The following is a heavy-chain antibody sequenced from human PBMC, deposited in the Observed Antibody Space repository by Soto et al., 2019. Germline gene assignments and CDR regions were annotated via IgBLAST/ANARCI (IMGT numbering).Heavy chain of an antibody. Sequence: QVQLVESGGGVVQPGRSLRLSCAASGFTFSSYGMHWVRQAPGKGLEWVAVISYDGSNKYYADSVKGRFTISRDNSKNTMYLQMNSLRGEDTAVYYCAKDQLPYYYYCGTDVWGQGTTVTVSS. J-gene: IGHJ6*02. CDR3: AKDQLPYYYYCGTDV. D-gene: IGHD2-2*01. CDR2: ISYDGSNK. V-gene: IGHV3-30*18. CDR1: GFTFSSYG.